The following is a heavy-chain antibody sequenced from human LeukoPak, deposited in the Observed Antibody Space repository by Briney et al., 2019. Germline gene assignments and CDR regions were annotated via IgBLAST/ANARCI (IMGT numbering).Heavy chain of an antibody. Sequence: ASVKVSCKASGYTFTSYDINWVRQATGQGLEWMGWMNPNSGNTGYAQKFQGRVTITRDTSASTAYMELSSLRSEDTAVYYCASNSGWLLFDYWGQGTLVTVSS. V-gene: IGHV1-8*03. CDR3: ASNSGWLLFDY. CDR2: MNPNSGNT. D-gene: IGHD6-19*01. J-gene: IGHJ4*02. CDR1: GYTFTSYD.